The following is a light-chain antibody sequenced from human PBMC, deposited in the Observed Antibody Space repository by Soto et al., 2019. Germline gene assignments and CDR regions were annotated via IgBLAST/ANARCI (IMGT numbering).Light chain of an antibody. CDR3: QQDGSSPPARP. CDR2: GAS. CDR1: QSVSSNY. V-gene: IGKV3-20*01. Sequence: EIVLTQSPGTLSLSPGERATLSCRASQSVSSNYLAWYQQKPGQAPRLLVYGASNRAGGVPDRFSGSGSGTDFTLTITRLEPEDFAVYYCQQDGSSPPARPFGQGTKVEIK. J-gene: IGKJ1*01.